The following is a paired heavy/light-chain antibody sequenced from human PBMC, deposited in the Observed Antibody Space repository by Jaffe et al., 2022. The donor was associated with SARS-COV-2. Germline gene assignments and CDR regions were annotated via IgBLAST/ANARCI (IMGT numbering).Heavy chain of an antibody. CDR3: VKGAADLGYHYYYMDV. J-gene: IGHJ6*03. Sequence: EVQLVESGGGLVQPAGSLRLSCAASGFNFDNYAMNWVRQAPGKGLEWVSAISNSGGITFYADSVKGRFSISRDNSIHTFFLQMNSLSAEDTAVYYCVKGAADLGYHYYYMDVWGKGTTVTVS. D-gene: IGHD6-13*01. CDR2: ISNSGGIT. V-gene: IGHV3-23*04. CDR1: GFNFDNYA.
Light chain of an antibody. CDR2: GT. J-gene: IGKJ1*01. Sequence: EIVLTQSPGTLSLSPGERATLSCRASQSVSSSYLAWYQQKPGQAPRLLIYGTSRATGIPDRFSGGGSGTEFTLTVSRLEPEDFAVYYCQQYVLSPWTFGQGTKVEIK. CDR3: QQYVLSPWT. V-gene: IGKV3-20*01. CDR1: QSVSSSY.